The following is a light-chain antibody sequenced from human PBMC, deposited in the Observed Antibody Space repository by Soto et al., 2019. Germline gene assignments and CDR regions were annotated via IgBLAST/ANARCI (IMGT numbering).Light chain of an antibody. CDR2: GAS. CDR3: QQYNNWPRT. V-gene: IGKV3-15*01. Sequence: EIVMTQSPATLSVSPGERATPSCRASQSVSSNLAWYQQKPGQAPRLLIYGASTRATGIPARFSGSRSGTEFTLTICSLQSEDFAVYYCQQYNNWPRTFGQGTKVEIK. J-gene: IGKJ1*01. CDR1: QSVSSN.